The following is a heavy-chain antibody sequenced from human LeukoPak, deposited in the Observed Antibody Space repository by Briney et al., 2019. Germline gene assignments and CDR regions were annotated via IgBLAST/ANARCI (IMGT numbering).Heavy chain of an antibody. D-gene: IGHD6-13*01. CDR3: AGGHSSSWYRFFDY. V-gene: IGHV4-61*02. Sequence: SETLSLTCTVSGGSISSVNYYWSWIRQPAGKGLEWIGRIYTNGSPNYNPSLKSRVTMSIDTSRNQFSLRLSSVTAADTAVYYCAGGHSSSWYRFFDYWGQGTLVTVSS. CDR2: IYTNGSP. J-gene: IGHJ4*02. CDR1: GGSISSVNYY.